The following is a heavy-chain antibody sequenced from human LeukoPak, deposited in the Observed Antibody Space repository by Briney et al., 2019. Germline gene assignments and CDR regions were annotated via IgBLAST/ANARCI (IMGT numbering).Heavy chain of an antibody. CDR1: GFTFSSYS. D-gene: IGHD1-26*01. J-gene: IGHJ6*03. CDR2: ISSSSSYI. V-gene: IGHV3-21*01. Sequence: GGSLRLSCAASGFTFSSYSMNWVRQAPGKGLEWVSSISSSSSYIYYADSVKGRFTISRDNAKNSLYLQMNSLRAEDTAVYYCARDPYSGSYSAYYYYYMDVWGKGTTVTVSS. CDR3: ARDPYSGSYSAYYYYYMDV.